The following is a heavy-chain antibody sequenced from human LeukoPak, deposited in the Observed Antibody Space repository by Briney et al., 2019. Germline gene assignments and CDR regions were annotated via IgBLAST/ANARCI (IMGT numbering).Heavy chain of an antibody. J-gene: IGHJ4*02. CDR2: IYTGGNT. V-gene: IGHV3-53*01. CDR1: GFNFRSYG. Sequence: GGSLRLSCVASGFNFRSYGMHWVRQAPGKGLEWVSTIYTGGNTYYAASVKGRFTISRDFSKNTVFLHMNSLRAEDTAMYYCARGDDSGYYDYFDYWGQGALVTVSS. D-gene: IGHD3-22*01. CDR3: ARGDDSGYYDYFDY.